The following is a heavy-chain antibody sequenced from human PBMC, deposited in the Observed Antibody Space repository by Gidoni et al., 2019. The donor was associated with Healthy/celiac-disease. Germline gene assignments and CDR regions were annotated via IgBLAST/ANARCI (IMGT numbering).Heavy chain of an antibody. Sequence: QVQLQQWGAGLLKPSETLSLTCAAYGGSCSGYSWSWIRQPPGKGLEWIGEINHSGSTNYNPSLKSRVTISVDTSKNQFSLKLSSVTAADTAVYYCARSFPALRGGKIFDYWGQGTLVTVSS. CDR1: GGSCSGYS. D-gene: IGHD3-10*01. J-gene: IGHJ4*02. V-gene: IGHV4-34*01. CDR2: INHSGST. CDR3: ARSFPALRGGKIFDY.